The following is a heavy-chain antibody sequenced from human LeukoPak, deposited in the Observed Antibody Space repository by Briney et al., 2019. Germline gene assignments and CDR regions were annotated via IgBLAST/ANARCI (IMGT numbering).Heavy chain of an antibody. Sequence: GGSLRLSCAASGFTFSSYWMHWVRQASGKGLVWVSRINSDGSSTTYADSVKGRFTISRDIAKNTLYLQMKSLRAEDTAVYYCARVRSGSSAGNYGMDVWGQGTTVTVSS. J-gene: IGHJ6*02. CDR2: INSDGSST. CDR3: ARVRSGSSAGNYGMDV. V-gene: IGHV3-74*01. D-gene: IGHD1-26*01. CDR1: GFTFSSYW.